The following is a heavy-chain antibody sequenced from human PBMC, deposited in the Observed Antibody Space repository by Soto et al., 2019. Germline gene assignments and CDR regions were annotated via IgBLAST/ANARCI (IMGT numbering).Heavy chain of an antibody. J-gene: IGHJ4*01. V-gene: IGHV1-3*01. Sequence: ASVKVSCKASVYILTKSAMHWVREAPGQRLEWMGWISGDSGNTKYSPKLQDRVTITRDTSASTAYMELSSLRSEDTALYYCARDGVAAGHINFEYWGQGTLVIVS. CDR3: ARDGVAAGHINFEY. CDR1: VYILTKSA. D-gene: IGHD6-19*01. CDR2: ISGDSGNT.